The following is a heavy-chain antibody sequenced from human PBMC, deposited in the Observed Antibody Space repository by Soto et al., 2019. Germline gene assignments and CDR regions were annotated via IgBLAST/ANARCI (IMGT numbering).Heavy chain of an antibody. J-gene: IGHJ5*02. Sequence: SETLSLTCAVYGGSFSGYYWSWIRQPPGKGLEWIGEINHSGSTNYNPSLKSRVTISVDTSKNQFSLKLSSVAAADTAVYYCARGTARYCSSTSCHPNYSNYYGNWFDPWGQGTLVTVSS. D-gene: IGHD2-2*01. CDR1: GGSFSGYY. V-gene: IGHV4-34*01. CDR3: ARGTARYCSSTSCHPNYSNYYGNWFDP. CDR2: INHSGST.